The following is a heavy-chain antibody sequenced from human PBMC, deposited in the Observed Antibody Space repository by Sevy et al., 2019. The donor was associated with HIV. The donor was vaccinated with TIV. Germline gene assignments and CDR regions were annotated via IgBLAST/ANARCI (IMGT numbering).Heavy chain of an antibody. CDR1: GFTFSTAW. CDR2: IKSKTDGGST. D-gene: IGHD6-19*01. V-gene: IGHV3-15*05. CDR3: ATNTTGWYPSLDS. J-gene: IGHJ4*02. Sequence: GGSLRLSCTASGFTFSTAWMSLVRQAPGKGLEWIGRIKSKTDGGSTDYAAPVKGRFNISRDDSKHTVFVQMNSLTIEDTAVYYCATNTTGWYPSLDSWGQGTLVTVSS.